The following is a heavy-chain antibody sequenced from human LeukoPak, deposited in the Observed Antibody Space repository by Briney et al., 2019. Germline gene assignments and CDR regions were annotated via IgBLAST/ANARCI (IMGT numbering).Heavy chain of an antibody. J-gene: IGHJ3*02. Sequence: ASVRVSGTASGYTLTIYYMHWVRQAPGQGLEWMGIISPSGGSTSYAQKFQGRVTMTRDTSTSTVYMELSSLRSEDTAVYYCARVKPNYYDSSAYGTFDIWGQGTMVTVSS. CDR3: ARVKPNYYDSSAYGTFDI. V-gene: IGHV1-46*01. D-gene: IGHD3-22*01. CDR2: ISPSGGST. CDR1: GYTLTIYY.